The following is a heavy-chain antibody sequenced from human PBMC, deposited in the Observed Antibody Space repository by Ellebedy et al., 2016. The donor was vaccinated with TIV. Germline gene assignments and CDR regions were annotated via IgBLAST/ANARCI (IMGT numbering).Heavy chain of an antibody. CDR3: ARDAAGNGGKLDY. CDR2: IRSKDNNYAT. V-gene: IGHV3-73*01. Sequence: PGGSLRLSCVASGFNFSDSAVHWVRQSSGKGLEWIGRIRSKDNNYATVYTASLNGRFTLSRDDSKNTAYLQLNNLKAEDTAVYYCARDAAGNGGKLDYWGQGALVTVSS. CDR1: GFNFSDSA. J-gene: IGHJ4*02. D-gene: IGHD4-23*01.